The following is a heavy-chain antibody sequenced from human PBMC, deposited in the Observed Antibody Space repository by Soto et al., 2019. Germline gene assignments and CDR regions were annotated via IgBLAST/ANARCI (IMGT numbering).Heavy chain of an antibody. CDR1: GGSISSYY. J-gene: IGHJ3*01. D-gene: IGHD3-10*01. CDR2: IYYSGST. CDR3: ARRYGSAFDF. Sequence: QVQLQESGPGLVKPSETLSLTGTVSGGSISSYYWSWIRQPPGKGLEWIGYIYYSGSTNYNPSLKRRVTISVDTSKNQFSLKLTSVTAADTAVYYCARRYGSAFDFWGQGTMVTVSS. V-gene: IGHV4-59*01.